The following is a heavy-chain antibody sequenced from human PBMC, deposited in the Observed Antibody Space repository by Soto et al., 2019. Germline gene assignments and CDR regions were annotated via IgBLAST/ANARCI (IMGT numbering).Heavy chain of an antibody. V-gene: IGHV3-30*18. CDR2: ISYDGSNK. Sequence: GGSLRLSCAASGFTFSSYGMHWVRQAPGKGLEWVAVISYDGSNKYYADSVKGRFTISRDNSKNTLYLQMNSLRAEDTAVYYCAKSGEAADILVDYWGQGTLVTVSS. CDR3: AKSGEAADILVDY. J-gene: IGHJ4*02. CDR1: GFTFSSYG. D-gene: IGHD6-13*01.